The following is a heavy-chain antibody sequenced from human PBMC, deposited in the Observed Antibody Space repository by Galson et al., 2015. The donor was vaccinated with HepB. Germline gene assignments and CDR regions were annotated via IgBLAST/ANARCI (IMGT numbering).Heavy chain of an antibody. CDR3: ARVGGGWYSAFDI. CDR2: INPNSGGT. Sequence: SVKVSCKASGYTFTGYYMHWVRQAPGQGLEWMGWINPNSGGTNYAQKFQGRVTMTRDTSISTAYMELSRLRSDDTAVYYCARVGGGWYSAFDIWGQGTMVTVSS. CDR1: GYTFTGYY. V-gene: IGHV1-2*02. D-gene: IGHD6-19*01. J-gene: IGHJ3*02.